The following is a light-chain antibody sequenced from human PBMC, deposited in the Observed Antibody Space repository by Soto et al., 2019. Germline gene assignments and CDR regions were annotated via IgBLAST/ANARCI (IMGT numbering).Light chain of an antibody. Sequence: QSALTQPASVSGSPGQSITISCTGSSSDIGTYNLVSWYQHHPGKAPKLMIYGVSLRPSGISYRFSASKSGNTASLTISGLQAEDEADYHCCSYAGSDTWVFGGGTKVTVL. J-gene: IGLJ3*02. CDR1: SSDIGTYNL. CDR2: GVS. CDR3: CSYAGSDTWV. V-gene: IGLV2-23*02.